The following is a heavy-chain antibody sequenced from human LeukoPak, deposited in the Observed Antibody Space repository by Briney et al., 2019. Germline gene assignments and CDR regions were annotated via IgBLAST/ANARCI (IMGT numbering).Heavy chain of an antibody. CDR1: GFTFSHYG. CDR3: ARDSSGWYHWFDP. CDR2: ISGSGGST. J-gene: IGHJ5*02. V-gene: IGHV3-23*01. D-gene: IGHD6-19*01. Sequence: GGTLRLSCAASGFTFSHYGMTWVRQAPGKGLEWVSAISGSGGSTYYAGSVKGRFTISRDNSKNSLYLQMNSLRVEDTAVYYCARDSSGWYHWFDPWGQGTLVTVSS.